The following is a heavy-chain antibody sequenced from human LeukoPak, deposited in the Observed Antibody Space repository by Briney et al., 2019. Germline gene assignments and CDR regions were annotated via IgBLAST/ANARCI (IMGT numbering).Heavy chain of an antibody. D-gene: IGHD6-19*01. J-gene: IGHJ4*02. V-gene: IGHV3-21*01. CDR2: ISSSSSYI. CDR1: GFTFSSYS. Sequence: GGSLRLSCAASGFTFSSYSMNWVRQAPGKGLEWVSSISSSSSYIYYADSVKGRFTISRDNAKNSLYLQMNSLRAEDTAVYYCARDTTGYSSGWYEDYWGQGTLVTVSS. CDR3: ARDTTGYSSGWYEDY.